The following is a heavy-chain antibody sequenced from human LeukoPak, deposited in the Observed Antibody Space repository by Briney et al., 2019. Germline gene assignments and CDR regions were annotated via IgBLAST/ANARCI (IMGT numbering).Heavy chain of an antibody. CDR1: RFTFSTFW. J-gene: IGHJ3*02. V-gene: IGHV3-7*01. CDR2: IKEDGNEQ. Sequence: PGGSLRLSCAASRFTFSTFWMTWVRQTPGKGLEWVANIKEDGNEQNYVDSVKGRFTISRDNAKNSLYLQMNSLRAEDTAVYYCVRDSSPYCGSACWYDAFDIWGQGTMVTVSS. D-gene: IGHD2-21*02. CDR3: VRDSSPYCGSACWYDAFDI.